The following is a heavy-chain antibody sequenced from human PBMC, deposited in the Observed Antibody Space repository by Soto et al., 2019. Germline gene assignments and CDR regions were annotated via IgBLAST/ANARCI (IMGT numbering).Heavy chain of an antibody. CDR3: ARDRGWVPSGGFQH. CDR2: ISYDGSNK. CDR1: GFTFSSYA. D-gene: IGHD1-26*01. V-gene: IGHV3-30-3*01. J-gene: IGHJ1*01. Sequence: QVQLVESGGGVVQPGRSLRLSCAASGFTFSSYAMHWVRQAPGKGLEWVAVISYDGSNKYYADSVKGRFTTPRDNXKHTLYLQMNSLRAEDTAVYYCARDRGWVPSGGFQHWGQGTLVTVSS.